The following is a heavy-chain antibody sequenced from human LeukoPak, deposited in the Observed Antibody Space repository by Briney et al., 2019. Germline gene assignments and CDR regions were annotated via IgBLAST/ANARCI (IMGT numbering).Heavy chain of an antibody. J-gene: IGHJ4*02. Sequence: PSETLSLTCTVSGGSISSNNYYWGWIRQPPGKGLEWIGSIYYSGSTYYNPSLKSRVTISVDTSKNQFSLKLSSVTAADTAVYYCARQPTHQQGFCSGGSCSKFDYWGQGTLVTVSS. CDR2: IYYSGST. CDR1: GGSISSNNYY. V-gene: IGHV4-39*01. CDR3: ARQPTHQQGFCSGGSCSKFDY. D-gene: IGHD2-15*01.